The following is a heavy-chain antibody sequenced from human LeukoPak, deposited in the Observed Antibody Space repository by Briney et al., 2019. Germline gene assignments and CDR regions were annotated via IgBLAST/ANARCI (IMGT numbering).Heavy chain of an antibody. V-gene: IGHV4-34*01. J-gene: IGHJ4*02. D-gene: IGHD6-13*01. CDR3: ALGLSSSWYYFDY. CDR1: GGSFSGYY. Sequence: SETLSLTCAVYGGSFSGYYWSWIRQPPGKGLEWIGEINHSGSTNYNPSLKSRVTISVDTSKNQFSLKLSSVIAADTAVYYCALGLSSSWYYFDYWGQGTLVTVSS. CDR2: INHSGST.